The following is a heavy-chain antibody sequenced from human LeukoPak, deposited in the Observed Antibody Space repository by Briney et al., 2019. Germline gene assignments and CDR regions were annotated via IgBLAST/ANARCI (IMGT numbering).Heavy chain of an antibody. Sequence: GGSLRLSCEASGFTFNNYWMHWVRQAPGKGLVWVSHINSDGSTANYADSVKGRFTSSRDNAKNMLYLQINNLRAEDTAMYYCAKSKGAVQSHQHFWYFDLWGRGTPVTVSS. J-gene: IGHJ2*01. CDR1: GFTFNNYW. D-gene: IGHD1-26*01. CDR3: AKSKGAVQSHQHFWYFDL. V-gene: IGHV3-74*01. CDR2: INSDGSTA.